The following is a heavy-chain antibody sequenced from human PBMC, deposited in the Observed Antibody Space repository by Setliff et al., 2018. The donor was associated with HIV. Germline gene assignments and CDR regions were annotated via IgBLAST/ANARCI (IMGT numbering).Heavy chain of an antibody. J-gene: IGHJ4*02. Sequence: TSETLSLTCAVSGYSISSGYYWAWIRQPPGKGLEWIGSIYHGGTTYYNPSLKSRSTISADTSKNQFSLKLSSVTAADTAVYFCARHAAAAPFRYWGQGTLVTVSS. CDR1: GYSISSGYY. CDR3: ARHAAAAPFRY. D-gene: IGHD6-13*01. CDR2: IYHGGTT. V-gene: IGHV4-38-2*01.